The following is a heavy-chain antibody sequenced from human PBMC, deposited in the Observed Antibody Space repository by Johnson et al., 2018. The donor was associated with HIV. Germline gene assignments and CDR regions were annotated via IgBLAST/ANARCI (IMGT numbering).Heavy chain of an antibody. J-gene: IGHJ3*02. Sequence: VQLVESGGGLVKPGGSLRLSCAASGFTFSDAWLNWVRQTPGKGLEWVGRIKSRTDDGTTHYFAPVKGRFIISRDDSKNTLYLHMKSLKTEDTAVYFCTTLPPTWRAFHIWGQGTMVTVSS. CDR3: TTLPPTWRAFHI. V-gene: IGHV3-15*01. CDR2: IKSRTDDGTT. D-gene: IGHD4-11*01. CDR1: GFTFSDAW.